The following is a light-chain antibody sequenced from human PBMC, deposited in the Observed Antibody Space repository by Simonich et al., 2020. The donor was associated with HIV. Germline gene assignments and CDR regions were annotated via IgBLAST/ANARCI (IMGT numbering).Light chain of an antibody. Sequence: QSALTQPASVSGSPGQSITISCPGTSSDVGGYNYVSWYQQHPGKVPKLMIYDVSNRTSGVSNRFSGSKSGNTASLTISGLQAEDEGDYYCSSYTSSSTVVFGGGTKLTVL. CDR1: SSDVGGYNY. V-gene: IGLV2-14*03. CDR2: DVS. CDR3: SSYTSSSTVV. J-gene: IGLJ2*01.